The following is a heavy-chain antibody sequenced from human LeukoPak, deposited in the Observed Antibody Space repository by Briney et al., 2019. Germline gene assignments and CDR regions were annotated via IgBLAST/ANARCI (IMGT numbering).Heavy chain of an antibody. Sequence: GGSLRLSCAASGFTFSRYWMHWVRQAPGKGLEWVASIKQDGSEKYYVESMKGRFTISRDNAKNSLYLQMNSLRDEYTAIYYCARLFGSHDYWGQGTLVPVTS. V-gene: IGHV3-7*01. D-gene: IGHD1-26*01. CDR3: ARLFGSHDY. J-gene: IGHJ4*02. CDR2: IKQDGSEK. CDR1: GFTFSRYW.